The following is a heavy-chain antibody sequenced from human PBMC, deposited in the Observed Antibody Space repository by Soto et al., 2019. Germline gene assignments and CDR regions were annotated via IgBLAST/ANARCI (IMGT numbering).Heavy chain of an antibody. CDR3: ARAFSRATDAFDI. Sequence: QLQLQESGPGLVKPSETLSLTCTVSGGSISSSSYYWGWIRQPPGKGLEWIGSIYYSGSTYYNPSLKSRVTISVDTSKNQFSLKLSSVTAADTAVYYCARAFSRATDAFDIWGQGTMVIVSS. D-gene: IGHD1-26*01. CDR1: GGSISSSSYY. J-gene: IGHJ3*02. V-gene: IGHV4-39*01. CDR2: IYYSGST.